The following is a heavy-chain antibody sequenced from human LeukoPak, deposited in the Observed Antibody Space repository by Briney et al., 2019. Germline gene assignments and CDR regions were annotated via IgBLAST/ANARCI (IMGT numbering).Heavy chain of an antibody. CDR2: TYTSGST. D-gene: IGHD3-3*01. V-gene: IGHV4-4*07. Sequence: SETLSLTCTVSGGSISSYYWSWIRQPAGKGLEWIGRTYTSGSTNYNPSLKSRVTMSVDTSKNQFSLKLSSVTAADTAVYYCARDLGSDFWSGHDAFDIWGQGTMVTVSP. J-gene: IGHJ3*02. CDR1: GGSISSYY. CDR3: ARDLGSDFWSGHDAFDI.